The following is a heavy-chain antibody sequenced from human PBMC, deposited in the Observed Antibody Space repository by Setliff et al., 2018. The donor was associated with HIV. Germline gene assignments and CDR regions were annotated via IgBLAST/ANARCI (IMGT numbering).Heavy chain of an antibody. D-gene: IGHD3-10*01. CDR2: IYYSGAT. CDR1: GGFISGHY. J-gene: IGHJ5*02. V-gene: IGHV4-59*11. Sequence: KTSETLSLTCTVSGGFISGHYWSWFRQPPGKGLEWIGYIYYSGATNYNPSLKSRVTISVDTSENRFSLKVTSVTSADTAVYYCARDHVFGSRTGFDPWGPGILVTAPQ. CDR3: ARDHVFGSRTGFDP.